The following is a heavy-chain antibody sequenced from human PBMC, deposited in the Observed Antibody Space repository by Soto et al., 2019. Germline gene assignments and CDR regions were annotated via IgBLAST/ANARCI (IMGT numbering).Heavy chain of an antibody. CDR1: GFTFGDYA. Sequence: GGSLRLSCTASGFTFGDYAMSWFRQAPGKGLEWVGFIRSKAYGGTTEYAASVKGRFTISRDDSKSIAYLQMNSLKTEDTAVYYCTRDPRLDYGDFDAFDIWGQGTMVTVSS. D-gene: IGHD4-17*01. V-gene: IGHV3-49*03. CDR2: IRSKAYGGTT. CDR3: TRDPRLDYGDFDAFDI. J-gene: IGHJ3*02.